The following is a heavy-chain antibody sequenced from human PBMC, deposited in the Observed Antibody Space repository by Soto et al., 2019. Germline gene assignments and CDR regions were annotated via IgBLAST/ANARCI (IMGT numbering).Heavy chain of an antibody. D-gene: IGHD2-2*01. CDR1: GFTFSSYA. Sequence: EVQLLESGGGLVQPGGSLRLSCAASGFTFSSYAMSWVRQAPGKGLEWVSGISSSGGSTYYADSVKWWFTISRDNSKKKVLQRRKRPSVEDKAVYYWMPPASRGGHYFYFGMDVWGQGTTLTVSS. V-gene: IGHV3-23*01. CDR2: ISSSGGST. J-gene: IGHJ6*02. CDR3: MPPASRGGHYFYFGMDV.